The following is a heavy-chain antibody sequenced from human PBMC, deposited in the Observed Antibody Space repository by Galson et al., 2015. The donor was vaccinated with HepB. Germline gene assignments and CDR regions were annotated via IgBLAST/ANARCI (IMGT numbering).Heavy chain of an antibody. CDR3: ASMLGGLRPVHY. CDR2: MYYSGST. CDR1: GGSVSSGGYY. J-gene: IGHJ4*02. V-gene: IGHV4-31*03. D-gene: IGHD3-10*02. Sequence: TLSLTCTVSGGSVSSGGYYWSWIRQHPGKGLEWIGHMYYSGSTYYNPSLRSRVTMSVDTSKNQFSLKVNSVTAADTAVYYCASMLGGLRPVHYWGPGTLVTVSS.